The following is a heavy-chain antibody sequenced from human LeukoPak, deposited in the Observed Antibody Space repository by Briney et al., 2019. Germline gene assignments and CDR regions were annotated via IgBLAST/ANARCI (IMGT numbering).Heavy chain of an antibody. CDR3: ARVYYDFWSGASPLDY. V-gene: IGHV1-2*06. D-gene: IGHD3-3*01. CDR2: INPNSGGT. J-gene: IGHJ4*02. Sequence: ASVKVSCKASGYTFTGYYMHWVRQAPGQGLEWMGRINPNSGGTNYAQKFQGRVTMTRDTSNSTAYMELSRLRSDDTAVYYCARVYYDFWSGASPLDYWGQGTLVTVSS. CDR1: GYTFTGYY.